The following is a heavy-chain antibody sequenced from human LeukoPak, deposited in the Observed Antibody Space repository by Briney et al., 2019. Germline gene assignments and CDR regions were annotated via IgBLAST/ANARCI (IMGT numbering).Heavy chain of an antibody. V-gene: IGHV3-23*01. D-gene: IGHD1-1*01. Sequence: QTGGSLRLSCAASGFTFSSYAMSWVRQAPGKGLEWVSAISGSGGSTYYADSVKGRFTISRDNSKNTLYLKMNSLRAEDTAVYYCAKGAWNPRRSPFDPWGQGTLVTVSS. J-gene: IGHJ5*02. CDR2: ISGSGGST. CDR3: AKGAWNPRRSPFDP. CDR1: GFTFSSYA.